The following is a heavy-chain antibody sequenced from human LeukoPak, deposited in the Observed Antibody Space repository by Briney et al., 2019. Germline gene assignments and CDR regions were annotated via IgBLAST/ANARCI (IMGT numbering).Heavy chain of an antibody. D-gene: IGHD4-17*01. CDR1: GGSISSYY. CDR2: IYYSGST. V-gene: IGHV4-59*01. CDR3: ARAQGADYGDYYY. Sequence: PSETLSLTCTVSGGSISSYYWSWIRQPPGKGLEWIGYIYYSGSTNYNPSLKSRVTISVDTSKNQFSLKLSSVTAADTAVYYCARAQGADYGDYYYWGQGTLVTVSS. J-gene: IGHJ4*02.